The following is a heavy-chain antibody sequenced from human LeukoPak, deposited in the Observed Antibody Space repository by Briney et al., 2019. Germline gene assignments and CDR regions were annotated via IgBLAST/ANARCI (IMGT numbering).Heavy chain of an antibody. CDR2: ISYDGSNK. D-gene: IGHD5-12*01. CDR1: GFTFISYG. J-gene: IGHJ3*01. V-gene: IGHV3-30*18. Sequence: GGSLRLSCAASGFTFISYGMHWVRQAPGKGLEWVAVISYDGSNKYYADSVKGRFTISRDNSKNTLYLQMNSLRTEDTAVYYCAKDRGDIVTLYDAFDVWGQGTMVTVSS. CDR3: AKDRGDIVTLYDAFDV.